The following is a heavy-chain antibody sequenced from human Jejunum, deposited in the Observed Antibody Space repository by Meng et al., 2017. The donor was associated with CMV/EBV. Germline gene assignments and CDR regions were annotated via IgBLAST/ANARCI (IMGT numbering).Heavy chain of an antibody. J-gene: IGHJ5*01. CDR1: YPFSDHY. D-gene: IGHD2-21*01. CDR3: ARDKCGADCQLGLFDS. V-gene: IGHV1-2*02. Sequence: YPFSDHYMYWVRQVPGQGLEWMGWINPSSGDTKFAEKFRDRVTMTRDLSTNIAYMEVSSLRADDTAVYFCARDKCGADCQLGLFDSWGLGTLVTVSS. CDR2: INPSSGDT.